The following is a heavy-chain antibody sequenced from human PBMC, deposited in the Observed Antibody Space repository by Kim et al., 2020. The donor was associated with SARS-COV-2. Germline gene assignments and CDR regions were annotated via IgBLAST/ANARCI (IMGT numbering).Heavy chain of an antibody. V-gene: IGHV3-30*02. J-gene: IGHJ4*02. Sequence: VKGRLTITRDNSKNTLYLQMNSLRAEDTAVYYCAKDRQNYDILTGLPLDYWGQGTLVTVSS. CDR3: AKDRQNYDILTGLPLDY. D-gene: IGHD3-9*01.